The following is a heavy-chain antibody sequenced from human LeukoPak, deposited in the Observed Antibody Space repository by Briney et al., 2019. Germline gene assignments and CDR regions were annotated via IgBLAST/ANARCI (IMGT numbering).Heavy chain of an antibody. CDR3: ARLARDGYSGN. CDR1: GGSISSYY. J-gene: IGHJ4*02. V-gene: IGHV4-59*01. D-gene: IGHD5-24*01. Sequence: PSETLSLTCTGSGGSISSYYWSWNRQPPGKGLEWIGYIYYSGSTNYNPSLKSRVTISVDTSKNQFALKLSSVTAADTAVYYCARLARDGYSGNWGQGTLVTVSS. CDR2: IYYSGST.